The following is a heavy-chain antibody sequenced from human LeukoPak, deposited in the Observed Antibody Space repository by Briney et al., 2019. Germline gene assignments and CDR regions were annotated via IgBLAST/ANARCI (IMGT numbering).Heavy chain of an antibody. CDR1: GYTFTNYY. Sequence: ASVKVSCKASGYTFTNYYIHWVRQAPGQGLGWMGWINPNSGGTNYAQKFQGRVTMTRDTSISTAYMELSRLRSDDTAVYYCARYSGGGYYDYFDYWGQGTLVTVSS. V-gene: IGHV1-2*02. CDR3: ARYSGGGYYDYFDY. J-gene: IGHJ4*02. CDR2: INPNSGGT. D-gene: IGHD3-22*01.